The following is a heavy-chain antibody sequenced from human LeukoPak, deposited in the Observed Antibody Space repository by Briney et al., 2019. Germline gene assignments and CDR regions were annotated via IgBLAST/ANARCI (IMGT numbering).Heavy chain of an antibody. CDR3: ARYSSSWHYYFDY. V-gene: IGHV3-48*03. CDR2: ISSSGNTI. J-gene: IGHJ4*02. D-gene: IGHD6-13*01. CDR1: GFTFSSYD. Sequence: PGGSLRLSCAASGFTFSSYDMNWVRPAPGKGLEWVSYISSSGNTIYYTDSVKGRFTISRDNAQNSLYLQMNSLRAEDTAVYYCARYSSSWHYYFDYWGQGTLVTVSS.